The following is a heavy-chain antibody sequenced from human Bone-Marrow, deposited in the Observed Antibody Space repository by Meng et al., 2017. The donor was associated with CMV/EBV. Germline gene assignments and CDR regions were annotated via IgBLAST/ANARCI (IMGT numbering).Heavy chain of an antibody. CDR3: ERIPLGGVMDV. CDR2: INPNSGGT. CDR1: GYTFTGYY. D-gene: IGHD3-16*01. J-gene: IGHJ6*02. Sequence: ASVKVFCKASGYTFTGYYMHWVRQAPGQGLEWMGWINPNSGGTNYAQKFQGRVTMTRDTSISTAYMGLSRLRTDDTAVYYCERIPLGGVMDVWGQGTTVTVSS. V-gene: IGHV1-2*02.